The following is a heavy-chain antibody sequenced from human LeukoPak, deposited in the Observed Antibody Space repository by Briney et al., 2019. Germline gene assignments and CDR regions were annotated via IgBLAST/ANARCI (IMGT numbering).Heavy chain of an antibody. CDR3: ARAGSMVRGVIDWYFDL. D-gene: IGHD3-10*01. J-gene: IGHJ2*01. V-gene: IGHV1-46*01. CDR2: INPSGGST. Sequence: ASVKVSCKASGHTFTSYYMHWVRQAPGQGLEWMGIINPSGGSTSYAQKFQGRVTMTRDTSTSTVYMELSSLRSEDTAVYYCARAGSMVRGVIDWYFDLWGRGTLVTVSS. CDR1: GHTFTSYY.